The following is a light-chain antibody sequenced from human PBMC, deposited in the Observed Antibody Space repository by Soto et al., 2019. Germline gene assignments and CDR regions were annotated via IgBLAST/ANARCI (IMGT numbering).Light chain of an antibody. V-gene: IGLV1-44*01. Sequence: QSVLTQPPSASGTPGQRVTISCSGSSSNIGSNTANWYQQLPGTAPKLLIYSNNQRPSGVPDRFSGSKSGTSASLAISGLQSEDEADYYCAAWDDSLNAWVFGGGTKVTVL. CDR1: SSNIGSNT. J-gene: IGLJ3*02. CDR3: AAWDDSLNAWV. CDR2: SNN.